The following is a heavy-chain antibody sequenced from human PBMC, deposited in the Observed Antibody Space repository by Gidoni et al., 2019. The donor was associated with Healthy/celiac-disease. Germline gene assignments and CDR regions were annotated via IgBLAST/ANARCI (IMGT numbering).Heavy chain of an antibody. Sequence: EVQLVESGGGLVQPGGSLRLSCAASGCTFSSYWMSWVRQAPGKGLEWVANIKQDGSEKYYVAPLKGRFTISRDNAKNSLYLQMNSLRAEDTAVYYCARDGQQLVGGVDYWGQGTLVTVSS. J-gene: IGHJ4*02. D-gene: IGHD6-13*01. CDR2: IKQDGSEK. CDR1: GCTFSSYW. V-gene: IGHV3-7*04. CDR3: ARDGQQLVGGVDY.